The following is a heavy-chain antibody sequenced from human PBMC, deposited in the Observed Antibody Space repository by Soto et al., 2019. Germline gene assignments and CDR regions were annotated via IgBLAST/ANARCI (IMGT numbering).Heavy chain of an antibody. CDR3: AKTFRGSTSTTNWFDS. Sequence: LRLSCAASGFTFSSYNMNWVRQAPGKGLEWVSSISSSGTYIYYADSVKGRFTVSRDNAKNSLYLQMSSLRAEDTAVYYCAKTFRGSTSTTNWFDSWGLGILVTVSS. D-gene: IGHD1-1*01. CDR1: GFTFSSYN. J-gene: IGHJ5*01. V-gene: IGHV3-21*01. CDR2: ISSSGTYI.